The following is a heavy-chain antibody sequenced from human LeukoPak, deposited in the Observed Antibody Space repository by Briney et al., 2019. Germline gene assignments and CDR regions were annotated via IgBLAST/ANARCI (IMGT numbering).Heavy chain of an antibody. CDR1: GGTFSSYT. V-gene: IGHV1-69*05. CDR2: VFPVFGTA. J-gene: IGHJ3*02. D-gene: IGHD3-22*01. CDR3: ARHYDYYDSSVQGAPDAFDI. Sequence: GSSVKVSCKTSGGTFSSYTISWVRQAPGQGLEWMGGVFPVFGTANYAQKLQGRVTMTTDTSTSTAYMELRSLRSDDTAVYYCARHYDYYDSSVQGAPDAFDIWGQGTMVTVSS.